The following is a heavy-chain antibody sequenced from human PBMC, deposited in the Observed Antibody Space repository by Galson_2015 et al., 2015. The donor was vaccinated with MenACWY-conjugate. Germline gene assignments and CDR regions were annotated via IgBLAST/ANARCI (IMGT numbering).Heavy chain of an antibody. V-gene: IGHV3-23*01. J-gene: IGHJ6*02. CDR2: ITGNGDSI. CDR3: AKWDSSGRTGYNYYGMDV. Sequence: SLRLSCAASGFTFSSYAMSWVRQAPGKGLEWVSVITGNGDSIYYADSVKGRFTISRDNSKSTLDLQMNSLRAEDTAVYFCAKWDSSGRTGYNYYGMDVWGQGALVTVSS. CDR1: GFTFSSYA. D-gene: IGHD6-19*01.